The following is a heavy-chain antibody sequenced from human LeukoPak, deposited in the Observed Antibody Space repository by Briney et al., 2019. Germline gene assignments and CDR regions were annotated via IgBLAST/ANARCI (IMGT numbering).Heavy chain of an antibody. CDR2: ISGSGGST. CDR3: AKDRGPYWNDDAFDI. V-gene: IGHV3-23*01. Sequence: PGGSLRLSCEASGFTFSSYAMSWVRQAPGKGLEWVSAISGSGGSTYYADSVKGRFTIPRDNSKNTLYLQMNSLRAEDTAVYYCAKDRGPYWNDDAFDIWGQGTMVTVSS. D-gene: IGHD1-1*01. J-gene: IGHJ3*02. CDR1: GFTFSSYA.